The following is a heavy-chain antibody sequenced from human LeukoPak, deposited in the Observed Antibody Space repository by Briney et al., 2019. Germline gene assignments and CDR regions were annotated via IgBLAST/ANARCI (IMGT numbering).Heavy chain of an antibody. D-gene: IGHD4-11*01. CDR2: IWSDGSDK. J-gene: IGHJ1*01. CDR1: GFTFSHYG. Sequence: GSLRLSCAASGFTFSHYGMHWVRQTPGAGLEWVAVIWSDGSDKYYAKSVKGRFTISRDNSKNSLFLQMNSLRAEDTAVYYCAKDAQRGFDYSNSLQNWGQGILVTVSS. V-gene: IGHV3-33*06. CDR3: AKDAQRGFDYSNSLQN.